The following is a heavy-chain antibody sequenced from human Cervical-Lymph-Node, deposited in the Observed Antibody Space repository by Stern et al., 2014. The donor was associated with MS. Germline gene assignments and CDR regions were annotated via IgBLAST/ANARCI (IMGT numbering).Heavy chain of an antibody. CDR3: ARGGRYSGSYEGGFDY. Sequence: EQLLQSGAEVKKPGASVKVSCKASGYTFTSYYIHWVRQAPGQGLEWMGIINPSGGSTSYAQKFQGRVTMTRDTSTSTVYMELSSLRSEDTAVYYCARGGRYSGSYEGGFDYWGQGTLVTVSS. V-gene: IGHV1-46*01. J-gene: IGHJ4*02. D-gene: IGHD1-26*01. CDR1: GYTFTSYY. CDR2: INPSGGST.